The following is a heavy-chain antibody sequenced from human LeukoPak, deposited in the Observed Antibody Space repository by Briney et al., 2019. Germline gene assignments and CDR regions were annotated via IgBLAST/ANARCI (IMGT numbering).Heavy chain of an antibody. J-gene: IGHJ6*03. CDR3: VRDSIFNHMDV. V-gene: IGHV4-38-2*02. CDR1: GYSITSGYD. CDR2: SFHSGVT. Sequence: SETLSLACTVSGYSITSGYDWGWIRQPPGKGLEWIGASFHSGVTYYNPSLQSRVTISVDTSKNQFSLKLSSVTAADTAVYYCVRDSIFNHMDVWGKGTTVTVSS. D-gene: IGHD3-3*02.